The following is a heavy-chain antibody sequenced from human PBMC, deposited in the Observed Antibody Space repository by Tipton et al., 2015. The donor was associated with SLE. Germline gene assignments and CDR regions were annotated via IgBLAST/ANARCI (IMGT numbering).Heavy chain of an antibody. Sequence: TLSLTCTVSGGSISSGSYYWSWIRQPPGKGLEWIGYVYNSGSTNYNPSLKSRVTISVDTSKNQFSLNLSSVTAADTAVYYCARDLVGYYDSSGYDSSWGQGTLVTVSS. D-gene: IGHD3-22*01. CDR1: GGSISSGSYY. V-gene: IGHV4-61*01. J-gene: IGHJ5*02. CDR2: VYNSGST. CDR3: ARDLVGYYDSSGYDSS.